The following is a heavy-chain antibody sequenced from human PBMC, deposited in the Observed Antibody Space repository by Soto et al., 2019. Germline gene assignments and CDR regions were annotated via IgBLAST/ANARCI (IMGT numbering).Heavy chain of an antibody. CDR3: ARGDSKVSSVFDY. CDR1: GGPFSSGGYY. CDR2: IYQNGDT. V-gene: IGHV4-31*03. D-gene: IGHD3-16*01. Sequence: SETLSLTCTVSGGPFSSGGYYWSWIRQEPGKGLEWIGYIYQNGDTSYNPSLKSRVTISADTSKTQFSLKLSSVTAADTAVYYCARGDSKVSSVFDYWGQGMLVTVSS. J-gene: IGHJ4*02.